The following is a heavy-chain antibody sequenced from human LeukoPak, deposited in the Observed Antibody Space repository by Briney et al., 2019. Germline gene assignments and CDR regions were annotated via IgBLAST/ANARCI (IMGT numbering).Heavy chain of an antibody. V-gene: IGHV1-3*01. Sequence: ASVKVSCKASGHTFASYAIHWVRQAPGQGLEWMGWINAGNGNTRYSKKFQGRVTLSRDTSANTAYMDLSGLRFDDTAIYYCARYTSGYKDWGQGTQVTVSS. J-gene: IGHJ4*02. CDR1: GHTFASYA. CDR2: INAGNGNT. D-gene: IGHD6-25*01. CDR3: ARYTSGYKD.